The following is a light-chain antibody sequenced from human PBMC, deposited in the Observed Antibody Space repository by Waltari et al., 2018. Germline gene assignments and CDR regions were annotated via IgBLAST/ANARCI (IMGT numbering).Light chain of an antibody. CDR2: EGN. Sequence: QSALTQPASVSGSPGQSITISCTGTSRAVGTYNLVSRYQHHPGKAPRVMIYEGNKRPSGVSNRFSGSKSGNTASLTISGLQAEDEADYYCCSYAGSTSSVLFGGGTKLTVL. CDR1: SRAVGTYNL. CDR3: CSYAGSTSSVL. V-gene: IGLV2-23*01. J-gene: IGLJ2*01.